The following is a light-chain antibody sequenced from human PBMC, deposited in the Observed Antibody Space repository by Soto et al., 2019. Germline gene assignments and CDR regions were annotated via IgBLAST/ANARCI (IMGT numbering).Light chain of an antibody. CDR1: SSDIGGSDY. CDR3: SSYVTSGTLV. Sequence: QSVLTQAASVSGSPGQSITISCTGTSSDIGGSDYVSWYQKHPGKAPKVIIYEVSDRPSGVSYRFSGSKSGNTASLTISGLQAEDEADYYCSSYVTSGTLVFGGGTKLTVL. V-gene: IGLV2-14*01. J-gene: IGLJ3*02. CDR2: EVS.